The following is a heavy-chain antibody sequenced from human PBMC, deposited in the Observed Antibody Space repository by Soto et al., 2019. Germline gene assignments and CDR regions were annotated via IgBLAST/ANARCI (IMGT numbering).Heavy chain of an antibody. Sequence: GESLKISCKGSGYSFTSYWIGWVRQMPGKGLEWMGIIYPGDSDTRYSPSFQGQVTISADKSISTAYLQWSSLKASDTAMYYCARHGYGSGSYLDPYFDYWGQGTLVTVSS. CDR3: ARHGYGSGSYLDPYFDY. J-gene: IGHJ4*02. CDR1: GYSFTSYW. CDR2: IYPGDSDT. V-gene: IGHV5-51*01. D-gene: IGHD3-10*01.